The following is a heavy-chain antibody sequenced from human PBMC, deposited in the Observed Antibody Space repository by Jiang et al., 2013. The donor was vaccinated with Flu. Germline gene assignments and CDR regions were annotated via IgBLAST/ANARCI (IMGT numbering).Heavy chain of an antibody. CDR2: INPHSGGT. J-gene: IGHJ4*02. CDR1: GYTFTGNY. D-gene: IGHD3-22*01. CDR3: ARLGDHDTGGYYARMVSELDY. V-gene: IGHV1-2*02. Sequence: QLVESGAEVRKPGASVKVSCKASGYTFTGNYMHWVRQAPGQGLEWIGWINPHSGGTNYAQKFQGRVTMTRDTSISTAYMELNRLTSDDTAVYYCARLGDHDTGGYYARMVSELDYWGQGTLVTVSS.